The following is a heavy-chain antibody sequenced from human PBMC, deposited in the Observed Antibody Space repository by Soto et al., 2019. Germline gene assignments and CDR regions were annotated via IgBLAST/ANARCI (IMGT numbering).Heavy chain of an antibody. CDR1: GYSFTDYH. CDR2: INPKSGGT. Sequence: ASVKVSCKASGYSFTDYHIHWVRQAPGQGLEWLGRINPKSGGTSTAQKFQGWVTMTTDTSISTASMELTRLTSDDTAIYYCARGDATDCSNGVCSFFYNRDMDVWGQGTTVTVSS. V-gene: IGHV1-2*04. D-gene: IGHD2-8*01. CDR3: ARGDATDCSNGVCSFFYNRDMDV. J-gene: IGHJ6*02.